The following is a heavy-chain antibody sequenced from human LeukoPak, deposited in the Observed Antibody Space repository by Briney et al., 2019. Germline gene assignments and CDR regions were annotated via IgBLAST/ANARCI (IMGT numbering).Heavy chain of an antibody. CDR3: ARDEERLYYYMDV. V-gene: IGHV3-11*01. Sequence: GGSLRLSCAASGFTFSDYYMSWIRQAPGKGLEWVSYISSSGSTIYYADSVKGRFTISRDNAKNSLYLQMNSLRAEDTAVYYCARDEERLYYYMDVWGKGTTVTVSS. CDR2: ISSSGSTI. D-gene: IGHD1-1*01. J-gene: IGHJ6*03. CDR1: GFTFSDYY.